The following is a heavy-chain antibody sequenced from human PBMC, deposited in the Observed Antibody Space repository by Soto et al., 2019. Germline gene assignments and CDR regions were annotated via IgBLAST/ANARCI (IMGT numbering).Heavy chain of an antibody. V-gene: IGHV4-31*03. D-gene: IGHD1-7*01. J-gene: IGHJ6*02. Sequence: SETLSLTCTVSGGSISSGGYSWSWIRQHPGKGLEWIGYIYSSGSTYYNPSLKSRVTISVDTSKNQFSLKLSSVTAADTAVYYCARVSVGITGTTGYYYYGMDVWGQGTTVTVSS. CDR3: ARVSVGITGTTGYYYYGMDV. CDR1: GGSISSGGYS. CDR2: IYSSGST.